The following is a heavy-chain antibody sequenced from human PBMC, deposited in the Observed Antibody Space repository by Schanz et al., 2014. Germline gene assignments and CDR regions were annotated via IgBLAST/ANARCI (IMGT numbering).Heavy chain of an antibody. CDR2: IGYSGVPI. V-gene: IGHV3-48*04. D-gene: IGHD6-6*01. CDR1: GFTFSSYA. Sequence: EVQLLESGGGLVQPGGSLRLSCVASGFTFSSYAMSWVRQAPGKGLEWIAYIGYSGVPIYYANSVKGRFTVSRDNAKNSVHLQMNGLRAEDTAVYYCATEGPRGTRHPINYYYAMDNWGQGTKVTV. J-gene: IGHJ6*02. CDR3: ATEGPRGTRHPINYYYAMDN.